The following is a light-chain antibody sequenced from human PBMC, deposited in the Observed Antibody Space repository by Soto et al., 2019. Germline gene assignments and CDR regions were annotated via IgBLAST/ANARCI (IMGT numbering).Light chain of an antibody. CDR1: QGISSY. CDR2: AAS. CDR3: QQLNSYLPL. J-gene: IGKJ4*01. V-gene: IGKV1-9*01. Sequence: DVQLTQSPSFLSASVGDRVTITCRASQGISSYLAWYQQKPGKAPKLLIYAASTLQSGVPSRFSGSGSGTEFTLTISSLQPEDFATYYCQQLNSYLPLVGGGTKVEIK.